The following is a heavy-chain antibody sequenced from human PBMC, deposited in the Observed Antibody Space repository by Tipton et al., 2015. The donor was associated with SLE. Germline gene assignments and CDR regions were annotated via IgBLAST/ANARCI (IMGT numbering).Heavy chain of an antibody. CDR3: ARGAPLRLGPYFDY. CDR1: GGSFSGYY. V-gene: IGHV4-34*09. J-gene: IGHJ4*02. CDR2: IYYSGST. Sequence: TLSLTCAVYGGSFSGYYWSWIRQPPGKGLEWIGYIYYSGSTYYNPSLKSRVTISVDTSKNQFSLKLSSVTAADTAVYYCARGAPLRLGPYFDYWGQGTLVTVSS. D-gene: IGHD4-17*01.